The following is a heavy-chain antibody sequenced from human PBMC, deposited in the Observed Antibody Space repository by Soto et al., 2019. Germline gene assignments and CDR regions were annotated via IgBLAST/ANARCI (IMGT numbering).Heavy chain of an antibody. CDR2: IFPGDSDT. CDR3: GAACSTVLDAFDI. J-gene: IGHJ3*02. Sequence: GESLKISCKGSGYNFDNYWIGWVRQMPGKGLEWMGMIFPGDSDTKESPSLQGQITMSVDKSDNSAYLQWWGLKASDTAFYCCGAACSTVLDAFDIWGQGTMVTVSS. CDR1: GYNFDNYW. V-gene: IGHV5-51*01. D-gene: IGHD4-17*01.